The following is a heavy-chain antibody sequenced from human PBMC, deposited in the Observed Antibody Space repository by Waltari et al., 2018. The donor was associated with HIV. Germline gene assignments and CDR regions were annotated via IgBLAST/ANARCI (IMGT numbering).Heavy chain of an antibody. CDR3: ARDYNWNRWGYFDL. CDR2: IKQDGSEK. J-gene: IGHJ2*01. CDR1: GFTFSSYW. D-gene: IGHD1-20*01. Sequence: EVQLEESGEGLVQPGGSLRLSCAASGFTFSSYWMSWVRQAPGKGLEWVANIKQDGSEKYYVDSVKGRFTISRDNAKNSLYLQMNSLRAEDTAVYYCARDYNWNRWGYFDLWGRGTLVTVSS. V-gene: IGHV3-7*01.